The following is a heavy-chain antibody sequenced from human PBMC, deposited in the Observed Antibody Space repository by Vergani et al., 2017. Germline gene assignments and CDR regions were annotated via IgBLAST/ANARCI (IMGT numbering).Heavy chain of an antibody. V-gene: IGHV3-21*01. CDR1: GFTTGDYV. D-gene: IGHD5-24*01. CDR3: VRGGLATIYNWFDP. Sequence: EAQLAESGGGLVQPGQSLRLSCTASGFTTGDYVMSWFRQAPGKGLEWVSSISSSSSYIYYADSVKGRFTISRDSGENSLFLQMNSLRAEDTAVYYCVRGGLATIYNWFDPWGQGTRVTVSS. CDR2: ISSSSSYI. J-gene: IGHJ5*01.